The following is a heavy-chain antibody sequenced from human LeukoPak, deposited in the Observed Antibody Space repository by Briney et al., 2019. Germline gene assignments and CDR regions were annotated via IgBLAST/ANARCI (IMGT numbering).Heavy chain of an antibody. D-gene: IGHD3-10*01. CDR1: SASFSGYF. CDR2: VKHRGNI. V-gene: IGHV4-34*01. CDR3: TRDRDGSGYPFRY. Sequence: SETLSLTCTVYSASFSGYFWSWIRQPPGKGLEWIGEVKHRGNINYNPSLKSRVSISVDTSKNQFSLKLTSVTAADTAVYYCTRDRDGSGYPFRYWGQGTLATVSS. J-gene: IGHJ4*02.